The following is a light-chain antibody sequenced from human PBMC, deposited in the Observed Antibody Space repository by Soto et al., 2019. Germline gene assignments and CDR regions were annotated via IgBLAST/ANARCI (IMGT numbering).Light chain of an antibody. CDR2: KAS. J-gene: IGKJ2*01. CDR3: QQYNSYSYT. CDR1: QSISSW. V-gene: IGKV1-5*03. Sequence: DIQMTQSPSTLSASVGDRVTITCRASQSISSWLAWYQQKPGKANKLLIYKASSLESGVPSRFSGSGSGTEFTLTTSSLQPDDFATYDCQQYNSYSYTFRQGIKVDIX.